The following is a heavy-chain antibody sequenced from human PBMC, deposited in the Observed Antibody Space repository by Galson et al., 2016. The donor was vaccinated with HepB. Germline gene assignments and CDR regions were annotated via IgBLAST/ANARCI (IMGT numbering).Heavy chain of an antibody. CDR3: ARDEGYYGMDV. CDR1: GDSLRRNDYY. V-gene: IGHV4-31*03. CDR2: IYHFGST. Sequence: TLSLTCTVSGDSLRRNDYYWTWIRQHPVKGLEWIATIYHFGSTYYNPSLQSRVTISVDTSKNQFYLRLTSLTAADTAVYFCARDEGYYGMDVWGQGTTVIVSS. J-gene: IGHJ6*02.